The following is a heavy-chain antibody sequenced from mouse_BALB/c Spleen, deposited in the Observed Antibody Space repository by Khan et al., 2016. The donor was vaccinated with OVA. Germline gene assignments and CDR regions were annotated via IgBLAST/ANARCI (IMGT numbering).Heavy chain of an antibody. V-gene: IGHV1-77*01. CDR1: GYKFTDYV. D-gene: IGHD2-4*01. CDR3: ARSYDDDGAWFVY. CDR2: IYPGSATT. J-gene: IGHJ3*01. Sequence: QVQLQQSGPELVKPGASVKMSCKASGYKFTDYVISWVKQRTGQGLEWIGDIYPGSATTHYTERFEGKATLTADKSSNTAYMQFRSLTSEDSAVYFCARSYDDDGAWFVYWGQGTLVTVSA.